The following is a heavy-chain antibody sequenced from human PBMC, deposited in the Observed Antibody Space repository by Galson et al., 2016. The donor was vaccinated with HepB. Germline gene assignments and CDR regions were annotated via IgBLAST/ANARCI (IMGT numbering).Heavy chain of an antibody. CDR2: IYWDGEE. J-gene: IGHJ5*02. CDR1: GFSLTSGGEG. D-gene: IGHD1-26*01. V-gene: IGHV2-5*02. Sequence: PALVKPTQTLTLTCTFSGFSLTSGGEGVGWIRQPPGKALEWLALIYWDGEERYRPPLQNRLTISKDTSNNQVVLTMTNMDAVDTGTYFCAHLGGNSASCFDHGCQGALVAVSA. CDR3: AHLGGNSASCFDH.